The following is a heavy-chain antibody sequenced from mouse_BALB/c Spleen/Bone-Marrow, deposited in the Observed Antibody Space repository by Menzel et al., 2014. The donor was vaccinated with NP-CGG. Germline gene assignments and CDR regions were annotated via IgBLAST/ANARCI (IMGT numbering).Heavy chain of an antibody. J-gene: IGHJ3*01. CDR3: ARGGNYDWFAY. D-gene: IGHD2-1*01. CDR2: IDPANGDI. Sequence: QRPEQGLEWIGRIDPANGDIIYDPKFQGKATITADTSSNTAYLQLSSLTSEDTAVYYCARGGNYDWFAYWGQATLVTVSA. V-gene: IGHV14-3*02.